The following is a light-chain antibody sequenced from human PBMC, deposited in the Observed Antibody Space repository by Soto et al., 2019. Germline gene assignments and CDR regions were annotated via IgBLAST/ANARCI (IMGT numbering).Light chain of an antibody. CDR3: CSYAGSSTAV. V-gene: IGLV2-23*02. Sequence: QSALTQPDSVSGSPGQSITISCTGTSSDVGSYNLVSWYQQYPGKAPKVMIYEVSERPSGLSNRFSGSKSGNTASLTISGLQAEDEADYYCCSYAGSSTAVFGGGTKLTVL. J-gene: IGLJ2*01. CDR2: EVS. CDR1: SSDVGSYNL.